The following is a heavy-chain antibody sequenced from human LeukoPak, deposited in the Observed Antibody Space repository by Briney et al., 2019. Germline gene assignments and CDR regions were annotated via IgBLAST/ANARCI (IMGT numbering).Heavy chain of an antibody. Sequence: AGGSLRLSCVASGFNFNDHWMTWVRQAPGKGLEWVANIKPDGSVRNSVDSVKGRFAISRDNAKNSLYLQMNSLRAEDTAVYYCARDIYGSGSYYPGGTPFDYWGQGTLVTVSS. CDR1: GFNFNDHW. V-gene: IGHV3-7*01. CDR3: ARDIYGSGSYYPGGTPFDY. D-gene: IGHD3-10*01. J-gene: IGHJ4*02. CDR2: IKPDGSVR.